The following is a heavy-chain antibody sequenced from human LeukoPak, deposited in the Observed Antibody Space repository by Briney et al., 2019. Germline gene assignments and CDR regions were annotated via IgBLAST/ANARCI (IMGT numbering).Heavy chain of an antibody. CDR3: TCGYYSRGDY. CDR2: VYYSGST. J-gene: IGHJ4*02. Sequence: PSETLSLTCNVSGGSISSATYYWGWIRQPPGKGLEWIGSVYYSGSTYYNPSLKSRVTISLDTSENQFSVKLNSVTVADTAIYYCTCGYYSRGDYWGQGTLVTVSS. D-gene: IGHD3-22*01. V-gene: IGHV4-39*01. CDR1: GGSISSATYY.